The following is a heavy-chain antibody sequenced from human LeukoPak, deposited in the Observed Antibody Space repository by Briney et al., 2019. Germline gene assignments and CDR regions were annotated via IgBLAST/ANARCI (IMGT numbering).Heavy chain of an antibody. Sequence: SETLSLTCSVSGGSISNYYWSWIRQPPGKGLEWIVYIYYSGSTNYNPSLKSRVTISVDTSKNQFSLKLSSVTAADTAVYYCARSRQNYFDSSGPSLNYWGQGTLVTVSS. CDR1: GGSISNYY. V-gene: IGHV4-59*01. J-gene: IGHJ4*02. D-gene: IGHD3-22*01. CDR2: IYYSGST. CDR3: ARSRQNYFDSSGPSLNY.